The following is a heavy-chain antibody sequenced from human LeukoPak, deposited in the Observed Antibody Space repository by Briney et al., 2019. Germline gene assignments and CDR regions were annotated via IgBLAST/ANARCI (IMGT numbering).Heavy chain of an antibody. Sequence: GGSLRLSCAASGFTVKSNYMSGVRQAPGKGLEWVSVIYSGGSTYYADSVKGRFTISRDNSKNTLYLQMNSLRAEDTAVFYCARAVYGFDALDIWGQGTMVTVSS. CDR1: GFTVKSNY. CDR2: IYSGGST. J-gene: IGHJ3*02. V-gene: IGHV3-66*01. D-gene: IGHD4-17*01. CDR3: ARAVYGFDALDI.